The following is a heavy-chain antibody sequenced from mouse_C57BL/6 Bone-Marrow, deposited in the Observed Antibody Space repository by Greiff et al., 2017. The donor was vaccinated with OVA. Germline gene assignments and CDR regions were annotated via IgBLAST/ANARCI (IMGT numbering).Heavy chain of an antibody. J-gene: IGHJ2*01. CDR3: ARAPYGSSLDY. CDR1: GYTFTSYW. CDR2: IFPGSGST. D-gene: IGHD1-1*01. Sequence: QVQLQQSGPELVRPGASVKISCKAPGYTFTSYWMQWVRQRPGQGLEWIGEIFPGSGSTDYNEKFKGKATLTVDTSSSTAYMQLSSLTSEDSAVYFGARAPYGSSLDYWGQGTTLTVSS. V-gene: IGHV1-56*01.